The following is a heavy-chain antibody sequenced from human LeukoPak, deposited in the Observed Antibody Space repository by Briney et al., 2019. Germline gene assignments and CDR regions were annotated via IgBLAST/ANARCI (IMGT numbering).Heavy chain of an antibody. CDR3: TRRHYGDYVVDN. J-gene: IGHJ4*02. D-gene: IGHD4-17*01. Sequence: GGSLRLSCASSGFTFNGSALHWVRQASGQGLEWVGRIRSKAHRYATAYAASVKGRFTVSRDDSKNMAYLQMNSLKTEDTAIYYCTRRHYGDYVVDNWGQGTLVTVSS. CDR2: IRSKAHRYAT. V-gene: IGHV3-73*01. CDR1: GFTFNGSA.